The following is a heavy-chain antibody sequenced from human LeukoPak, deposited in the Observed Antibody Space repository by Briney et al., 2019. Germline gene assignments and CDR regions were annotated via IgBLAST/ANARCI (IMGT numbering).Heavy chain of an antibody. J-gene: IGHJ4*02. CDR3: AKDTIAAAGTAVGDFDY. D-gene: IGHD6-13*01. CDR2: ISGSGGST. Sequence: GGSLRLSCAASGFTFSSYAMSWVRQAPGKGLEWVSAISGSGGSTYYADSVKGRFIISRDNSKNTLYLQMNSLRAEDTAVYYCAKDTIAAAGTAVGDFDYWGQGTLVTVSS. CDR1: GFTFSSYA. V-gene: IGHV3-23*01.